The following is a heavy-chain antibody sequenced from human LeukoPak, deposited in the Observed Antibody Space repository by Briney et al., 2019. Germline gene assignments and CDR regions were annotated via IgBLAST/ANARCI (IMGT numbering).Heavy chain of an antibody. CDR2: ISGRGDRT. D-gene: IGHD2-15*01. CDR3: AKDPGTRIFDY. V-gene: IGHV3-23*01. Sequence: GGSLRLSCAASGFTFGSSAMSWVRQAPGKGLEWVSAISGRGDRTYYADSVKGRFTISRDNSKNTLCLQMSSLRAEDTAVYYCAKDPGTRIFDYWGQGTLVTVSS. J-gene: IGHJ4*02. CDR1: GFTFGSSA.